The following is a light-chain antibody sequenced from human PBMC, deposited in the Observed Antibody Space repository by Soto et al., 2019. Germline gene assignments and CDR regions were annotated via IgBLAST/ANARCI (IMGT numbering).Light chain of an antibody. CDR3: QQYYLYPLT. V-gene: IGKV1-5*03. Sequence: DIQMTQSPSTLSASVGDRVTNTCRASQSISSWLAWYQQKPGKAPKLLIYKASSLEGGVPSRFSGSGSGTEFTLTITSLQPDDFATYYCQQYYLYPLTFGGGTKVEIK. CDR1: QSISSW. J-gene: IGKJ4*01. CDR2: KAS.